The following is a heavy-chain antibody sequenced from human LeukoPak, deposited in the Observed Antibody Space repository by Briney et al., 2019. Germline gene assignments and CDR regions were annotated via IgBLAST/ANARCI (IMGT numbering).Heavy chain of an antibody. D-gene: IGHD3-22*01. V-gene: IGHV3-23*01. CDR3: AKAQYYDSYYYYGMDV. CDR2: ISGSGGST. J-gene: IGHJ6*02. CDR1: GFTFSSYA. Sequence: GGSLRLSCAASGFTFSSYAMSWVRQAPGKGLEWVSAISGSGGSTYYADSVKGRFIISRDNSKNTLYLQMNSLRAEDTAVYYCAKAQYYDSYYYYGMDVWGQGTTVTVSS.